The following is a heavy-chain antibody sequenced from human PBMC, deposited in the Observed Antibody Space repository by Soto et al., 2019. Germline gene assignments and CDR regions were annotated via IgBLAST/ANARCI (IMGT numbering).Heavy chain of an antibody. D-gene: IGHD4-4*01. CDR3: AKDGVGWVTTVSYYDF. V-gene: IGHV3-23*01. Sequence: EVQLLESGGGLVQSGGSLRLSCAASGFTFSSFAMNWVRQAPGKGLEWVSTISVSGDTTTYADSVKGRFTISRDNSMDTLYLQMNSLGAEDTALYFCAKDGVGWVTTVSYYDFWGHRTRVTVSS. CDR1: GFTFSSFA. J-gene: IGHJ4*01. CDR2: ISVSGDTT.